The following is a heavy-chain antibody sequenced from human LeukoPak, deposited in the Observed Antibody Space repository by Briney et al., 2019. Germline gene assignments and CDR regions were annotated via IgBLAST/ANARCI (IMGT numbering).Heavy chain of an antibody. Sequence: GGSLRLSCAASGFTFSDYYMSWIRQAPGKGLEWVSYISSSGSTIYYADSVKGRFTISRDNSKNTLYLQMNSLRAEDTAVYYCAKGGSSGWYKGDYWGQGTLVTVSS. CDR2: ISSSGSTI. J-gene: IGHJ4*02. D-gene: IGHD6-19*01. CDR1: GFTFSDYY. CDR3: AKGGSSGWYKGDY. V-gene: IGHV3-11*01.